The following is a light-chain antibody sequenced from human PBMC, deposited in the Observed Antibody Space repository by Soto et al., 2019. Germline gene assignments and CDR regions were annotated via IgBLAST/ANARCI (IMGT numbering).Light chain of an antibody. Sequence: EVVMTQSPATLSVSPGERATLSCRASQSVNTNLAWYQQKPGQAPRLLIYGAYTRATGIPGRFSGSGSGTEFTLTISSLQSEDFAVYYCQQYDVLPLSFGPGTKVDI. CDR1: QSVNTN. CDR3: QQYDVLPLS. J-gene: IGKJ3*01. V-gene: IGKV3D-15*01. CDR2: GAY.